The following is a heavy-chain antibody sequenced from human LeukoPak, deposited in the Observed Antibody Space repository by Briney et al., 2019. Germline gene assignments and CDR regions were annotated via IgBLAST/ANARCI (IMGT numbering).Heavy chain of an antibody. J-gene: IGHJ4*02. CDR3: ARPQLDYGGHKGYYFDY. V-gene: IGHV3-30*02. CDR1: GFTFSSYG. D-gene: IGHD4-23*01. Sequence: GGSLRLSCAASGFTFSSYGMHWVRQAPGKGLEWVAFIRYDGSNKYYADSVKGRFTISRDNSKNTLYLQMNSLRAEDTAVYYCARPQLDYGGHKGYYFDYWGQGTLVTVSS. CDR2: IRYDGSNK.